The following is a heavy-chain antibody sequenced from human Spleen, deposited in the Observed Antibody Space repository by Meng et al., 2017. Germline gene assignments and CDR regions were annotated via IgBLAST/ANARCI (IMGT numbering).Heavy chain of an antibody. CDR1: GGTFSSYA. CDR3: ARGNYYGSGSYYNY. D-gene: IGHD3-10*01. Sequence: QVQRGQSGAEGKKPGSSVKVSCKASGGTFSSYAISWVRQAPGQGLEWMGGIIPIFGTANYAQKFQGRVTITADESTSTAYMELSSLRSEDTAVYYCARGNYYGSGSYYNYWGQGTLVTVSS. V-gene: IGHV1-69*01. J-gene: IGHJ4*02. CDR2: IIPIFGTA.